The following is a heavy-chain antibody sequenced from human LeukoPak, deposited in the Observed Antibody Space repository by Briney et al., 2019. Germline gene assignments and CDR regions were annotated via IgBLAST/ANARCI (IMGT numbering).Heavy chain of an antibody. CDR3: ARDPPRIVVVVAATNYYGMDV. V-gene: IGHV1-18*01. CDR1: GYTFTSYG. D-gene: IGHD2-15*01. CDR2: ISAYNGNT. J-gene: IGHJ6*02. Sequence: ASVKVSCKASGYTFTSYGISWVRQAPGQGLEWMGWISAYNGNTNYAQRLQGRVTMTTDTSTSTAYMELRSLRSDDTAVYYCARDPPRIVVVVAATNYYGMDVWGQGTTVTVSS.